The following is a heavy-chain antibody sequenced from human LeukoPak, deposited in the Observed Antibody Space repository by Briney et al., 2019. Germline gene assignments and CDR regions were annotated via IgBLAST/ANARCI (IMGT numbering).Heavy chain of an antibody. V-gene: IGHV1-18*01. CDR2: INADNGNT. J-gene: IGHJ4*02. Sequence: ASVNVSCKASGYTFTTYGSSWLRQAPGQELEWMGRINADNGNTHFAQKFQGRVTLTTNRSTSTAYMELRSLTSDDTAVYYWARDWPAVITDHWGQGSLVIVSS. CDR3: ARDWPAVITDH. D-gene: IGHD2-21*01. CDR1: GYTFTTYG.